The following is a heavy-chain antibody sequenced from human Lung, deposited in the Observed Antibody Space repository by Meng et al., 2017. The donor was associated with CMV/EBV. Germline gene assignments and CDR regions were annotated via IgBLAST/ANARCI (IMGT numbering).Heavy chain of an antibody. CDR2: IYYSGST. J-gene: IGHJ4*02. Sequence: QVHLQVSGPALVKPSQTLSLTCTVSGGSISSGDSYWSWIRQPPGKGLEWIGYIYYSGSTYYNPSLKSRVTISVDTSKNQFSLKLSSVTAADTAVYYCARALDTAMVTFDYWGQGTLVTVSS. D-gene: IGHD5-18*01. CDR3: ARALDTAMVTFDY. V-gene: IGHV4-30-4*08. CDR1: GGSISSGDSY.